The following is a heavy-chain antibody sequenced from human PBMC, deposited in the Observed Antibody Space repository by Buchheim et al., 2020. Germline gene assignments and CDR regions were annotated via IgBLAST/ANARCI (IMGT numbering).Heavy chain of an antibody. CDR1: GFTFSSYA. CDR2: ISGSGGST. CDR3: TTERPEYYDILTGYYLYYYYGMDV. J-gene: IGHJ6*02. V-gene: IGHV3-23*01. D-gene: IGHD3-9*01. Sequence: EVQLLESGGGLVQPGGSLRLSCAASGFTFSSYAMSWVRQAPGKGLEWVSAISGSGGSTYYAESVKGRFTISSDNSKNTLYLQMNSLRAEDTAVYYCTTERPEYYDILTGYYLYYYYGMDVWGQGTT.